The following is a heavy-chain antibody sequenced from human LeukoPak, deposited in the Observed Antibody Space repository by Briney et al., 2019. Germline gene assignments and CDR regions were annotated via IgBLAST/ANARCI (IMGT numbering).Heavy chain of an antibody. CDR1: GFTFSNYW. Sequence: GGSLRLSCAASGFTFSNYWMSWTRHAPGKGLEWVANIKQDGSEKYSVDSVKGRFTISRDNAKNSLYLEMNSLRAEDTAVYYCAKDPHVVVGAATHIDYWGQGVLVTVSS. V-gene: IGHV3-7*01. CDR3: AKDPHVVVGAATHIDY. CDR2: IKQDGSEK. D-gene: IGHD2-15*01. J-gene: IGHJ4*02.